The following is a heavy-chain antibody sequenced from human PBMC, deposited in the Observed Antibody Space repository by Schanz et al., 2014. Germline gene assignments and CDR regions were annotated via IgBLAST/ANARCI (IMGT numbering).Heavy chain of an antibody. CDR3: MAMGRNTSHYFDH. Sequence: EAQVLESGEGLVEAGGPLRLSCAASGFTFSTYAMSWVRQAPGKGPECVSSLTGSGGGTYYADSVRGRFTIARDNSKNTLFLQMDSLRVEDTAVYYCMAMGRNTSHYFDHWGQGTLVTVSS. J-gene: IGHJ4*02. V-gene: IGHV3-23*01. CDR2: LTGSGGGT. CDR1: GFTFSTYA. D-gene: IGHD1-1*01.